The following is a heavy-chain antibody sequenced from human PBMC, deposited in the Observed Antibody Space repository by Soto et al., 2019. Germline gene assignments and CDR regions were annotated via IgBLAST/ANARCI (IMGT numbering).Heavy chain of an antibody. CDR3: ARTSIFGVVLNAFDI. CDR1: GGSFSGGGYY. CDR2: ISYSGST. D-gene: IGHD3-3*01. Sequence: SETLSLTCTVSGGSFSGGGYYWSWIRQHPGKGLEWMGYISYSGSTKYKPSLQSRITISVETSKNQFSLRLTSVTAADTAIYFCARTSIFGVVLNAFDIWGQGTLVTVS. J-gene: IGHJ3*02. V-gene: IGHV4-31*03.